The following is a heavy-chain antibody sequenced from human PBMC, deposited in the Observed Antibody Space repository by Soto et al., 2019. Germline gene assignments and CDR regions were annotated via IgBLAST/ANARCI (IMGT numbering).Heavy chain of an antibody. CDR2: ISGRGDST. D-gene: IGHD1-1*01. Sequence: GGSLRLCCAASGFTFSTYAMNWLRQAPGKGLEWVSDISGRGDSTNYAESLKGRFTISRDNSKNTLYLQMSRLRAEDTAVYYCALSAGDNIRAGAGTHWGLRTLDTGSS. CDR3: ALSAGDNIRAGAGTH. V-gene: IGHV3-23*01. CDR1: GFTFSTYA. J-gene: IGHJ4*02.